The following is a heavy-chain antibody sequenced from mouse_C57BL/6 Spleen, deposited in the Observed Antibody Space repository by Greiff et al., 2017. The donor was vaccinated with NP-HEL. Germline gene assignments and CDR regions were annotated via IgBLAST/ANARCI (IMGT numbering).Heavy chain of an antibody. V-gene: IGHV5-4*01. CDR1: GFTFSSYA. J-gene: IGHJ2*01. D-gene: IGHD2-1*01. CDR3: ARDRDYGNYIYYFDY. Sequence: EVQVVESGGGLVKPGGSLKLSCAASGFTFSSYAMSWVRQTPEKRLEWVATISDGGSYTYYPDNVKGRFTISRDNAKNNLYLQMSHLKSEDTAMYYCARDRDYGNYIYYFDYWGQGTTLTVSS. CDR2: ISDGGSYT.